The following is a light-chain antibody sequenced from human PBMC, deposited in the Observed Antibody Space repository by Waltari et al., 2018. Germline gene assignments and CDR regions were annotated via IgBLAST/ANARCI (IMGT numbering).Light chain of an antibody. Sequence: EIVLTQSPGTLSLSPGERATLSCRASQSLTKKYLAWYQQKPGQAPRLLIYGASSRAAGIPDRVSGSGSGTDFTLTISRLEPEDFALYYCQQYGSSVMYTFGQGTKVEIK. CDR3: QQYGSSVMYT. V-gene: IGKV3-20*01. CDR1: QSLTKKY. J-gene: IGKJ2*01. CDR2: GAS.